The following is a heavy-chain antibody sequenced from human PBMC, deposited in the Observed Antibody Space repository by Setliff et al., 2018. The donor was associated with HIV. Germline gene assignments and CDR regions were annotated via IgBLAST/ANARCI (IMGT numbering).Heavy chain of an antibody. D-gene: IGHD6-19*01. Sequence: GGSLRLSCAASGFIFSNYWMNWVRQAPGKGLEWVANIKQDGSEKYYGDSVKGRFTISRDNAKNSLYLRMNNLRGEDTAVYYCARAEAVAGKSYMDVWGKGTTVTVSS. CDR1: GFIFSNYW. J-gene: IGHJ6*03. V-gene: IGHV3-7*01. CDR3: ARAEAVAGKSYMDV. CDR2: IKQDGSEK.